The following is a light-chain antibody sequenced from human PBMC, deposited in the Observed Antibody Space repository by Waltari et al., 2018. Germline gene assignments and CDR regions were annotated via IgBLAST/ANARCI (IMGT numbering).Light chain of an antibody. J-gene: IGKJ2*01. CDR2: GAS. Sequence: EIVLTQSPGTLSLSPGERATLSCRASQGVSNRLLAWYQQKPGQAPRLLIYGASSRAAGIPDRFSGSGSGTDFTLTISRLEPEDFAVYYCQQYTTSPYTFGQGTKVEIK. V-gene: IGKV3-20*01. CDR3: QQYTTSPYT. CDR1: QGVSNRL.